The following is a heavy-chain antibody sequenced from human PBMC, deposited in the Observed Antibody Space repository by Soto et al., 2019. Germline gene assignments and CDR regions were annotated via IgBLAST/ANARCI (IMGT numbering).Heavy chain of an antibody. CDR2: ISGSGGST. CDR3: ARDPRLYYDFWSGFPQTNYYYYMDV. V-gene: IGHV3-23*01. CDR1: GFTFSSYA. J-gene: IGHJ6*03. Sequence: GGSLRLSCAASGFTFSSYAMSWVRQAPGKGLEWVSAISGSGGSTYYADSVKGRFTISRDNSKNTLYLQMNSLRAEDTAVYYCARDPRLYYDFWSGFPQTNYYYYMDVWGKGTTVTVSS. D-gene: IGHD3-3*01.